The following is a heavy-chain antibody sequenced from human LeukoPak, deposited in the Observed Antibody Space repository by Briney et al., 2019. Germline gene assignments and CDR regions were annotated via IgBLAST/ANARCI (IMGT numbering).Heavy chain of an antibody. Sequence: ASVKVSCKASGGTFSSYAISWVRQAPGQGLEWMGGIIPIFGTADYAQKFQGRVTITADESTSTAYMELSSLRSEDTAVYYCARDGSDGSCYEYWGQGTLVTVSS. V-gene: IGHV1-69*13. CDR2: IIPIFGTA. J-gene: IGHJ4*02. CDR3: ARDGSDGSCYEY. CDR1: GGTFSSYA. D-gene: IGHD2-15*01.